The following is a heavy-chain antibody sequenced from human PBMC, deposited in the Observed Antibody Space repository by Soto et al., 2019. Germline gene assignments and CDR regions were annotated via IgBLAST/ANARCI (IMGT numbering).Heavy chain of an antibody. CDR2: ISGYNGYT. D-gene: IGHD3-3*01. Sequence: QAQLVQSGAEVKKPGASVKVSCKTSGYTFNTYGISWVRQVPGQGPEWMGWISGYNGYTKYAQKFQGRVTMTTDTSTSTACMDMRSLRSDDPAVYYSARPGTILGRNGMDVWGQGTTVLVSS. CDR1: GYTFNTYG. J-gene: IGHJ6*02. CDR3: ARPGTILGRNGMDV. V-gene: IGHV1-18*04.